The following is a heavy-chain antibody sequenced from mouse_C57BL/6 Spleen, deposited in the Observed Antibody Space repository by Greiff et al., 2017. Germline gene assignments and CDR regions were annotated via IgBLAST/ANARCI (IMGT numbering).Heavy chain of an antibody. J-gene: IGHJ3*01. CDR2: IHPNSGST. D-gene: IGHD2-5*01. Sequence: QVQLQQPGAELVKPGASVKLSCKASGYTFTSYWMHWVKQRPGQGLEWIGMIHPNSGSTNYNEKFKSKATLTVDKSSSTAYMQLSSLTSEDSAVYYCARLEGGYYSNYAWFAYWGQGTLVTVSA. CDR1: GYTFTSYW. V-gene: IGHV1-64*01. CDR3: ARLEGGYYSNYAWFAY.